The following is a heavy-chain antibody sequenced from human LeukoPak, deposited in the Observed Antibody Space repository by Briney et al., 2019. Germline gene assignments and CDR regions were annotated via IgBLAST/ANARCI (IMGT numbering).Heavy chain of an antibody. CDR1: GYSFTSSG. CDR3: AKNTTGGYSDY. V-gene: IGHV1-18*01. CDR2: INTYNGFS. Sequence: ASVKVSCKTSGYSFTSSGITWVRQAPGQGLEWMGWINTYNGFSKYARKLQGRVTMTADTSKSTAYMELSSLSSDDTAVCYCAKNTTGGYSDYWGQGTLVTVSS. D-gene: IGHD1-1*01. J-gene: IGHJ4*02.